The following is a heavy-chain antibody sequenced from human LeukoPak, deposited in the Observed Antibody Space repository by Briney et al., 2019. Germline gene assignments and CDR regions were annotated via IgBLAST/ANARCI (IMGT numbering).Heavy chain of an antibody. CDR3: ARAMQLGNYFDY. CDR1: GGTFNSYA. D-gene: IGHD6-6*01. Sequence: GASVKVSCKASGGTFNSYAISWVRQAPGQGLEWMGGIIPIFGTANYAQKFQGRVTITADKSTSTAYMELSSLRSEDTAVYYCARAMQLGNYFDYWGQGTLVTVSS. J-gene: IGHJ4*02. CDR2: IIPIFGTA. V-gene: IGHV1-69*06.